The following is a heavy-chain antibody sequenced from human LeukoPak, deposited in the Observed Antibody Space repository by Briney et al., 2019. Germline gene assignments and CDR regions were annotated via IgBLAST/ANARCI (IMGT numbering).Heavy chain of an antibody. J-gene: IGHJ4*02. CDR3: VRAVWELDY. D-gene: IGHD1-26*01. V-gene: IGHV3-7*01. CDR2: IKEDGSEK. CDR1: GFTFSAYW. Sequence: GGSLRLSCAASGFTFSAYWMAWVRQAPGKGLQWVAHIKEDGSEKYYLDSVRGRFTIGRDDAKSSLYLQMTSLRAEDTALYYRVRAVWELDYWGQGTPVTVSS.